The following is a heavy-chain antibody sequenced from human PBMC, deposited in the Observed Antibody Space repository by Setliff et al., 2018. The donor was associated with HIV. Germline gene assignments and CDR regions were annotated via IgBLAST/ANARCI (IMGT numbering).Heavy chain of an antibody. J-gene: IGHJ3*02. V-gene: IGHV3-66*01. D-gene: IGHD2-8*01. CDR1: GFTVSSNY. CDR2: IYSGSSTS. Sequence: PGGSLRLSCAASGFTVSSNYMSWVRQAPGKGLEWVSIIYSGSSTSYYADSVKGRFTISRDGSKNTLYLQMNSLRAEDTAVYYCARGTYCTDGVCIKGALDIRGQGTMVTVSS. CDR3: ARGTYCTDGVCIKGALDI.